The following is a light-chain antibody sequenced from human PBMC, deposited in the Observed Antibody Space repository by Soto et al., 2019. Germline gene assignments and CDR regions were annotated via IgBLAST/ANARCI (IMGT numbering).Light chain of an antibody. V-gene: IGLV3-1*01. CDR3: QAWDRTTVV. J-gene: IGLJ3*02. Sequence: SYELTQPPSVSVFPGQTASITCSGDKLGSKFACWYRQKPGQSPVLIIYQDNKRPSGIPERFSGSNSGNTATLTIRGTQALDEGDYYCQAWDRTTVVFGGGTKLTVL. CDR1: KLGSKF. CDR2: QDN.